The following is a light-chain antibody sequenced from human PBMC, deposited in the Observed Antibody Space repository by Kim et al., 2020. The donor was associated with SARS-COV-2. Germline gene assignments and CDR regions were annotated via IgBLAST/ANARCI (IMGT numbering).Light chain of an antibody. Sequence: GTRSDRATNTCRASQGISSWLAWNPQKPGKAPKLLIYKASSLQSGVPSRFSGSESGTEFTLTISSLQPDDFATYYCQQYNTYPWTFGQGTKVEIK. J-gene: IGKJ1*01. V-gene: IGKV1-5*03. CDR1: QGISSW. CDR2: KAS. CDR3: QQYNTYPWT.